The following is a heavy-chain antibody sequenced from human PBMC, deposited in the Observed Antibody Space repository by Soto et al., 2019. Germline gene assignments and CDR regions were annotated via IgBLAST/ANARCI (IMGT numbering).Heavy chain of an antibody. CDR2: IYHSGST. CDR3: ARRLYYFDY. CDR1: GYSISSGYY. Sequence: PSATLSLTCAVSGYSISSGYYWGWIRQPPGKGLEWIGSIYHSGSTYYNPSLKSRVTISVDTSKNQFSLKLSSVTAADTAVYYCARRLYYFDYWGQGTLVTVSS. D-gene: IGHD2-15*01. J-gene: IGHJ4*02. V-gene: IGHV4-38-2*01.